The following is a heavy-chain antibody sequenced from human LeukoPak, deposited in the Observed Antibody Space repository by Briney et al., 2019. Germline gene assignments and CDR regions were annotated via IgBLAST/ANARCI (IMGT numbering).Heavy chain of an antibody. CDR2: ININTRNP. D-gene: IGHD2-15*01. CDR1: GDSFTYYG. CDR3: ARSRRVVVPSTLNSADYYYYYMDV. V-gene: IGHV7-4-1*02. J-gene: IGHJ6*03. Sequence: GASVKVSCKASGDSFTYYGVKGVRQAPGQGLECLGGININTRNPTYAQGFTGRFVFSLDTSVSTAYLQISGLKAEDTAIYYCARSRRVVVPSTLNSADYYYYYMDVWGKGTTVTVSS.